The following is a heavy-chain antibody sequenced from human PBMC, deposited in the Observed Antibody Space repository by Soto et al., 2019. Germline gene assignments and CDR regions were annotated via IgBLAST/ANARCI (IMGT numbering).Heavy chain of an antibody. Sequence: SETLSLTCTVSGGSVSSSSYYWGWIRQPPGKGLEWVGSIYYSGSTYYNPSLKSRVSISVDTSKNQFSLKLSSVTAADTAVYYCARGRHILTGYYRDLNYGMDVWGQGTTVTVSS. CDR1: GGSVSSSSYY. CDR2: IYYSGST. V-gene: IGHV4-39*01. J-gene: IGHJ6*02. D-gene: IGHD3-9*01. CDR3: ARGRHILTGYYRDLNYGMDV.